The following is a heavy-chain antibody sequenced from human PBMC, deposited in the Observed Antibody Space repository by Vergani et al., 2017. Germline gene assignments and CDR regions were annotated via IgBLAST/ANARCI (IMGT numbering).Heavy chain of an antibody. V-gene: IGHV3-23*01. CDR1: GFTFSSYA. CDR3: AKPPPASRPLLDYYYMDV. J-gene: IGHJ6*03. Sequence: EVQLLESGGGLVQPGGSLRLSCAASGFTFSSYAMSWVRQAPGKGLEWVSAISGSGGSTYYADSVKGRFTISRDNSKNTLYLQMNSLRAEDTAVYYCAKPPPASRPLLDYYYMDVWGKGTTVTVSS. D-gene: IGHD6-6*01. CDR2: ISGSGGST.